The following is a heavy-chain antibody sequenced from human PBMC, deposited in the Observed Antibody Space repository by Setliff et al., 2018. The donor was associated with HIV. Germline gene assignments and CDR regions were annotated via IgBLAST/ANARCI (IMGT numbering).Heavy chain of an antibody. CDR3: AAHYDILTGYRRPLDY. Sequence: ASVKVSCKAYGGTFSNYVISWVQQAPGKGLEWMGRVDPEDGETIYAEKFQGRVTMTADTSTDTAYMELNSLRSEDTAVYYCAAHYDILTGYRRPLDYWGQGTLVTVSS. CDR2: VDPEDGET. V-gene: IGHV1-69-2*01. CDR1: GGTFSNYV. J-gene: IGHJ4*02. D-gene: IGHD3-9*01.